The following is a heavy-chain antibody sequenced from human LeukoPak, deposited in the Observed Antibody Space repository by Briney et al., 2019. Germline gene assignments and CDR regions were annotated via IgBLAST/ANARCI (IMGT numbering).Heavy chain of an antibody. V-gene: IGHV3-74*01. D-gene: IGHD3-10*01. CDR2: ISSDGSRT. Sequence: GGSLRLSCAASGFTFSSSWMHWVRQAPGKGLVWVSRISSDGSRTTYADSVKGRFTISRDNAKNTLYLQMNSLRAEDTAVYYCARETAVSGGIYFDYWGQGTLVTVSS. CDR1: GFTFSSSW. J-gene: IGHJ4*02. CDR3: ARETAVSGGIYFDY.